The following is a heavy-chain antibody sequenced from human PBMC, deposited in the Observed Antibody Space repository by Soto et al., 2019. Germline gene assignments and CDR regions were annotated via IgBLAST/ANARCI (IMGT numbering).Heavy chain of an antibody. CDR2: IFWDDDK. CDR3: AHIRGRALWFGELSHDAFDI. D-gene: IGHD3-10*01. V-gene: IGHV2-5*02. J-gene: IGHJ3*02. CDR1: GFSLSTSGVG. Sequence: QITLKESGPTLVKPTQTLTLTCTFSGFSLSTSGVGVGWIRQPPGKALEWLALIFWDDDKRYNPSLKTRLTITKDTSKNQVVLTMTNMDPVDTATYDCAHIRGRALWFGELSHDAFDIWGQGTMVTVSS.